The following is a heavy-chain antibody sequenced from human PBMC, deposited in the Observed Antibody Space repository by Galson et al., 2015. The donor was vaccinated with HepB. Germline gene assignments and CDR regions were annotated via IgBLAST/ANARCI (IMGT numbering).Heavy chain of an antibody. CDR3: ARDVHTNIVVVGGMDV. Sequence: SLRLSCAASGFTFSSYWMSWVRKAPGKGLEWVANIKQDGSEKYYVDSVKGRFTISRDNAKNSLYLQMNSMRADDTAVYYCARDVHTNIVVVGGMDVWGQGTTFTVSS. D-gene: IGHD2-2*01. CDR1: GFTFSSYW. J-gene: IGHJ6*02. CDR2: IKQDGSEK. V-gene: IGHV3-7*03.